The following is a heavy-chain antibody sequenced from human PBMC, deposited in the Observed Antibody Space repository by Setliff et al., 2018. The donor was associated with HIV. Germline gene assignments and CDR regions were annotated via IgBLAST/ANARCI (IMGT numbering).Heavy chain of an antibody. Sequence: SETLSLTCAVFGGSFTDIGGSFTDYYWIWIRQPPGKGLEWIGEINHSGSTHYNPSLKSRFIISVDTSKNQFSLKLTSVTAADTAMYFCARDATSEGYMDVWGKGTTVTVSS. CDR1: GGSFTDIGGSFTDYY. CDR2: INHSGST. CDR3: ARDATSEGYMDV. V-gene: IGHV4-34*01. J-gene: IGHJ6*03.